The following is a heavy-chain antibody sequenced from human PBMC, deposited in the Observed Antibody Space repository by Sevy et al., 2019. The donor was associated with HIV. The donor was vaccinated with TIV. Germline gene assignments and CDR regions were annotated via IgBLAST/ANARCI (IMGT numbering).Heavy chain of an antibody. CDR2: IWYDGRTQ. CDR3: ARDAARVIVPTAGFDS. CDR1: GFTFRRFS. D-gene: IGHD1-1*01. J-gene: IGHJ5*01. V-gene: IGHV3-33*01. Sequence: GGSLRLSCVASGFTFRRFSMHWVRQAPGKGLEWVAAIWYDGRTQRYADSVQGRLTISRDNSKKTLHLQMNSLRAEDTALYYCARDAARVIVPTAGFDSWGQGTLVTVSS.